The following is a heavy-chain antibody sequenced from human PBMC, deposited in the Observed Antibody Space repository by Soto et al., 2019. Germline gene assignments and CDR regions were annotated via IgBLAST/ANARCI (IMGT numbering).Heavy chain of an antibody. CDR3: ARNRYYDGTGYLDY. D-gene: IGHD3-22*01. J-gene: IGHJ4*02. CDR1: GGSIRSYY. V-gene: IGHV4-59*01. Sequence: SETLSLTCTVSGGSIRSYYCSWIRQPPGKGLEWIGYIYYSGSTSYNPSLKSRVTMSVDTSQNQFSLRLTSVTAADTAIYYCARNRYYDGTGYLDYWGQGTLVTVSS. CDR2: IYYSGST.